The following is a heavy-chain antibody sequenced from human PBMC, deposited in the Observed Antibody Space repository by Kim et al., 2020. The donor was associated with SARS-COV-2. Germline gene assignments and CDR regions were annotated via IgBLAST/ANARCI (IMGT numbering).Heavy chain of an antibody. Sequence: GSTNYNPSLKSRVTISVDTSKNQFSLKLSSVTAADTAVYYCARGPEGMDVWGQGTTVTVSS. V-gene: IGHV4-34*01. CDR2: GST. J-gene: IGHJ6*02. CDR3: ARGPEGMDV.